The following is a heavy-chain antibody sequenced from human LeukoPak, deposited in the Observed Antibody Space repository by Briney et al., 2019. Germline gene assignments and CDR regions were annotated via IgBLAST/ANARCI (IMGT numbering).Heavy chain of an antibody. Sequence: SETLSLTCAVYGGSFSGYFWSWIRQPPGKGLEWIGEISHTGSTNCNPSLKSRVTISVDTSKNQFSLNLSSVTAADTAVYYCARTSGPANYWGQGTLVTVSS. CDR2: ISHTGST. D-gene: IGHD6-19*01. J-gene: IGHJ4*02. V-gene: IGHV4-34*01. CDR1: GGSFSGYF. CDR3: ARTSGPANY.